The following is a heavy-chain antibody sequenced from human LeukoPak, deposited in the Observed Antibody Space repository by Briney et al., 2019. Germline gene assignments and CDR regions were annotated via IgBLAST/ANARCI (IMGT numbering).Heavy chain of an antibody. J-gene: IGHJ2*01. D-gene: IGHD4-11*01. CDR2: VGAGNGDT. Sequence: ASVKVSCKASGYSFNNHSLSWVRQAPGQGLEWVGWVGAGNGDTHYAQKLQGRISMTTDTSTNTAYMDLRSLRSDDSAAYYCARASSPYNWYFDLWGRGTLVTDSS. CDR3: ARASSPYNWYFDL. CDR1: GYSFNNHS. V-gene: IGHV1-18*04.